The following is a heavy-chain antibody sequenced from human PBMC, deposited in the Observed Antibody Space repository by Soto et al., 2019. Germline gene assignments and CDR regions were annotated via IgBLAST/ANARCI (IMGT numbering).Heavy chain of an antibody. J-gene: IGHJ4*02. V-gene: IGHV3-7*01. CDR3: ARRSLVVMAQGPPD. D-gene: IGHD3-22*01. CDR2: IRQDGSEQ. Sequence: EVQLVESGGGLVQPGGSLRLSCAASGFTFSSYWMSWVRQAPGKGLEWVANIRQDGSEQYYVDSVKGRFTISRDNAKNSLYLQMNSLRAEDTAVYYCARRSLVVMAQGPPDWGQGPLVTVSS. CDR1: GFTFSSYW.